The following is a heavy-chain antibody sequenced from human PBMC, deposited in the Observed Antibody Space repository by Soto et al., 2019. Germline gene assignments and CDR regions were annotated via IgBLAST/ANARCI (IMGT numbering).Heavy chain of an antibody. CDR1: GFTFSSHA. V-gene: IGHV3-30-3*01. CDR3: ARACHYYGSGSYSDFDY. J-gene: IGHJ4*02. Sequence: QVQLVESGGGVVQPGTSLRLSCAASGFTFSSHAMHWVRQAPGKGLEWVALISYDGGNKDYTDSVKGRFTISRDDSKNTLYLHMNSLRFEDTAVYYCARACHYYGSGSYSDFDYWGQGTLVTVSS. CDR2: ISYDGGNK. D-gene: IGHD3-10*01.